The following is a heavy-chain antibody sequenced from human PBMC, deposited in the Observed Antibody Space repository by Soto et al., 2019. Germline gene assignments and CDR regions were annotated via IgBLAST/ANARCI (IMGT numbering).Heavy chain of an antibody. V-gene: IGHV1-8*02. J-gene: IGHJ6*03. D-gene: IGHD2-2*01. CDR2: INPNSGNT. CDR3: ARLPPTSRQPRYYYYYMDV. CDR1: GYTFTSYG. Sequence: ASVKVSCKASGYTFTSYGISWVRQAPGQRLEWMGWINPNSGNTSYAQKLQGRVTMTRNTSISTAYMELSSLRSEDTAVYYCARLPPTSRQPRYYYYYMDVWGKGTTVTVSS.